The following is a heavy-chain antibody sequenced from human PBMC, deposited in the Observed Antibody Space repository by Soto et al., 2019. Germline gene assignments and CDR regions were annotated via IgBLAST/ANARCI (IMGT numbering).Heavy chain of an antibody. D-gene: IGHD3-16*01. J-gene: IGHJ4*02. V-gene: IGHV4-59*11. Sequence: SETLSLTCTVSGVSMSSHYWTWLRQPPGKGLEWIGYISYSGGTYYNPSLKTRVTISADTSRNQFSLKLSSVIAADTAVYYCARADPDASVGYWGQGTLVTVSS. CDR1: GVSMSSHY. CDR2: ISYSGGT. CDR3: ARADPDASVGY.